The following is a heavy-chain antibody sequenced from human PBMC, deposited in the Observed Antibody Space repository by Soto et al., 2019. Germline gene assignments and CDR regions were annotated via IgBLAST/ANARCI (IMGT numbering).Heavy chain of an antibody. J-gene: IGHJ5*02. V-gene: IGHV1-3*01. CDR3: ARGYGGPIGWFDP. CDR1: GYTFTSYA. D-gene: IGHD3-16*01. Sequence: QVQLVQSEAEVKKPGASVKVSCKASGYTFTSYAMHWVRQAPGQRLEWMGWINAGNGNTKYSQKFQGRVTITRDTSASTAYMELSSQRSEDTAVYYCARGYGGPIGWFDPWGQGTLVTVSS. CDR2: INAGNGNT.